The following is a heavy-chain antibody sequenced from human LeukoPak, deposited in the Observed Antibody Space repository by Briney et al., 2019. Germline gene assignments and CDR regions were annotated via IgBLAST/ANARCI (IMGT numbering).Heavy chain of an antibody. CDR3: ARDNSHYYGSGSSNWFDP. J-gene: IGHJ5*02. CDR2: IYYSGST. Sequence: SETLSLTCSVSGGSISSYYWSWIRQPPGKGLEWIGYIYYSGSTNYNPSLKSRVTISVDTSKNQFSLKLSSVTAADTAVYYCARDNSHYYGSGSSNWFDPWGQGTLVTVSS. D-gene: IGHD3-10*01. V-gene: IGHV4-59*01. CDR1: GGSISSYY.